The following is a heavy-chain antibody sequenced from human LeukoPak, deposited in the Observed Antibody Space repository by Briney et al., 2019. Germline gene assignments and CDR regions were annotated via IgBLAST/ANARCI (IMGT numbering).Heavy chain of an antibody. J-gene: IGHJ6*03. CDR2: ISAYNGNT. D-gene: IGHD3-3*01. CDR3: ARGRNKYDFWSGYPSTFGAVPPYYYYYMDV. CDR1: GYTFTSYG. Sequence: GASVKVSCKASGYTFTSYGISWVRQAPGQGLEWMGWISAYNGNTNYAQKLQGRVTMTTDTSTSTAYMELRSLRSDDTAVYYCARGRNKYDFWSGYPSTFGAVPPYYYYYMDVWGKGTTVTVSS. V-gene: IGHV1-18*01.